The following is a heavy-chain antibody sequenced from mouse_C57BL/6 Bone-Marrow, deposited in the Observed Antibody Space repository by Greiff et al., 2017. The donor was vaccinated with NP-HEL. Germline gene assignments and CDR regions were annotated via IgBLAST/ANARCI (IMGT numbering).Heavy chain of an antibody. Sequence: QVQLQQSGSELRSPGSSVKLSCKDFDSEVFPIAYMSWVRQKPGHGFEWIGGILPSIGRTIYGEKFEDKATLDADTLSNTAYLELNSLTSEDSAIYYCARGAYYSNYPFAYWGQGTLVTVSA. V-gene: IGHV15-2*01. CDR3: ARGAYYSNYPFAY. CDR2: ILPSIGRT. D-gene: IGHD2-5*01. J-gene: IGHJ3*01. CDR1: DSEVFPIAY.